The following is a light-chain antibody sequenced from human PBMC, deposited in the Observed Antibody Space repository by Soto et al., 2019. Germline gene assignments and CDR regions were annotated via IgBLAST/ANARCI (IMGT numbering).Light chain of an antibody. CDR2: GAS. J-gene: IGKJ1*01. Sequence: EIVLTQSPGTLSLSPGERATLSCRASQNISSSYLTWYQQKPGQAPRLLIYGASSRVTGIPDRFSGRGSGTDFTLTISRLEPEDFAVYYCQQYGTSPWAFGQGTKVEIK. V-gene: IGKV3-20*01. CDR3: QQYGTSPWA. CDR1: QNISSSY.